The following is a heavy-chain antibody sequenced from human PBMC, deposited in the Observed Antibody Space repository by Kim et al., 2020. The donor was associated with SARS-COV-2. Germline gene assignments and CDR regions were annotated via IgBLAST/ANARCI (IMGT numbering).Heavy chain of an antibody. CDR3: ARDLYSRYGMDF. J-gene: IGHJ6*02. CDR1: GGSISSYY. Sequence: SETLSLTCTVSGGSISSYYWSWIRQPPGKGLEWIGYIYYSGSTNYNPSLKSRVTISVDTSKNQFSLKLSSVTAADTAVYYCARDLYSRYGMDFWGQGTTVTVSS. D-gene: IGHD5-18*01. CDR2: IYYSGST. V-gene: IGHV4-59*01.